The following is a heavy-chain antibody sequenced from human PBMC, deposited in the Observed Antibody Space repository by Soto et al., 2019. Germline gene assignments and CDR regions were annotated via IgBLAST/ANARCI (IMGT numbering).Heavy chain of an antibody. Sequence: QVQLVQSGAEVKKPGASVKVSCKASGYTFTSYGISWVRQAPGQGLEWMGWISAYNGNTNYAQKLQGRVTMTTDTSTSTAYMELRSLISDDTAVYYCARLRGSYSPALGWQVEYFDCWGQGTLVTVSS. CDR3: ARLRGSYSPALGWQVEYFDC. V-gene: IGHV1-18*01. CDR1: GYTFTSYG. CDR2: ISAYNGNT. J-gene: IGHJ4*02. D-gene: IGHD1-26*01.